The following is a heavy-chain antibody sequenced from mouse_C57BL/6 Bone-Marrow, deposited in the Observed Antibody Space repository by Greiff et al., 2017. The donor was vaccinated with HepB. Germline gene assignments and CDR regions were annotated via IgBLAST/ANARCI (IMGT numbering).Heavy chain of an antibody. V-gene: IGHV1-55*01. J-gene: IGHJ1*03. CDR2: IYPGSGST. Sequence: VQLQQPGAELVKPGASVKMSCKASGYTFTSYWITWVKQRPGQGLEWIGDIYPGSGSTNYNEKFKSKATLTVDTSSSTAYMQLSSLTSEDSAVYYCAKNYYGSRREYFDVWGTGTTVTVSS. D-gene: IGHD1-1*01. CDR3: AKNYYGSRREYFDV. CDR1: GYTFTSYW.